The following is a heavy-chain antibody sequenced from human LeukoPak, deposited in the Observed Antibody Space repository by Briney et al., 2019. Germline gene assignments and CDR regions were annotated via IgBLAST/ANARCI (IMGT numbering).Heavy chain of an antibody. CDR1: GFTFSTFS. Sequence: KPGESLRLSCAASGFTFSTFSMNWVRQAPGKGLEWVSSISGSTTYIFYADSVEGRFTISRDNAKNLVYLQMNSLRAEDTAVYYCASFETVAATSFDPWGQGTLVTVSS. CDR2: ISGSTTYI. CDR3: ASFETVAATSFDP. J-gene: IGHJ5*02. V-gene: IGHV3-21*01. D-gene: IGHD6-19*01.